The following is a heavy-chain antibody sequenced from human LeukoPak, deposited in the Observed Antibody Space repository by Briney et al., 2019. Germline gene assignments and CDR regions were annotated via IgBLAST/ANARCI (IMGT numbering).Heavy chain of an antibody. J-gene: IGHJ5*02. CDR2: IYSSGST. CDR3: ARDPSSWFDP. V-gene: IGHV4-59*12. Sequence: PSETLSLTCSVSGGSISNYFWTWIRQPPGKGLEWIGYIYSSGSTYYNPSLKSRVTMSVDTSKNQFSLKLSSVTAADTAVYYCARDPSSWFDPWGQGTLVTVSS. CDR1: GGSISNYF.